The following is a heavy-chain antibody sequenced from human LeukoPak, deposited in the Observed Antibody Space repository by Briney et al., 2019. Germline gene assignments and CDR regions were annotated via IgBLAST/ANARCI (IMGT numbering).Heavy chain of an antibody. V-gene: IGHV4-59*01. CDR3: ATYSNDFWSGQHFFDF. D-gene: IGHD3-3*01. CDR1: GASMRTYY. Sequence: SETLSLTCTVSGASMRTYYWSWIRQPPGKGLEWIGYISHSGSTNFNPSLKSGVTISLDTSKNQFSLRLNSVTAADTAVFYCATYSNDFWSGQHFFDFWGQGILVAVSS. J-gene: IGHJ4*02. CDR2: ISHSGST.